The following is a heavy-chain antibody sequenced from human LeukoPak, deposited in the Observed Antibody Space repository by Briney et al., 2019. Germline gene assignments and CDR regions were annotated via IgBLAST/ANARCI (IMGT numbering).Heavy chain of an antibody. CDR3: AKGLGATNPFDY. D-gene: IGHD1-26*01. V-gene: IGHV3-23*01. CDR2: ISGIGTST. CDR1: GFTFSSYS. Sequence: GGSLRLPCAASGFTFSSYSMNWVRQAPGKGLEWVSGISGIGTSTYYADSVKGRFIISRDNSKNTLYLQMNSLRAEDTAVYYCAKGLGATNPFDYWGQGTLVTVSS. J-gene: IGHJ4*02.